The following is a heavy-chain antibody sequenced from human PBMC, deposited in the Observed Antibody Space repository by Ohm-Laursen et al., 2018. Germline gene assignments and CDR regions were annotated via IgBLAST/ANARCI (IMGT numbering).Heavy chain of an antibody. V-gene: IGHV4-4*07. CDR3: ARHEEDYFDSSGSFDY. D-gene: IGHD3-22*01. Sequence: SETLSLTCTVSGGSISSYYWSWIRQPAGKGLEWIGRIYTSGSTNYNPSLKSRVTMSVDTSKNQFSLKLSSVTAADKAVYYCARHEEDYFDSSGSFDYWGQGTLVTVSS. CDR2: IYTSGST. CDR1: GGSISSYY. J-gene: IGHJ4*02.